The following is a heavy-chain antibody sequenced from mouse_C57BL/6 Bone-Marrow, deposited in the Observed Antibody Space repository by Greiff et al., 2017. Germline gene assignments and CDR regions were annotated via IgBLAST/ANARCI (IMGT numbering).Heavy chain of an antibody. CDR1: GFNIKDDY. Sequence: VQLQQSGAELVRSGASVKLSCTTSGFNIKDDYIHWVKQRPEQGLEWIGWIDPENGDAEYASRFQGKAPITADTSSNTAYLQLSSLTSEDTAVYYCTTIRYWGQGTLVTVSA. CDR2: IDPENGDA. CDR3: TTIRY. J-gene: IGHJ3*01. V-gene: IGHV14-4*01.